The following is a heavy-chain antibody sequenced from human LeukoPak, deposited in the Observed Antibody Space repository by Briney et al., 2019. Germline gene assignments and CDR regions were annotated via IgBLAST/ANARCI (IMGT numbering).Heavy chain of an antibody. D-gene: IGHD3-10*01. J-gene: IGHJ4*02. CDR3: ARSRITMVRGVIRGSYFDY. CDR2: INPSGGST. CDR1: GYTFTSYY. Sequence: PGASVKVSCKASGYTFTSYYMHWVRQAPGQGPEWMGIINPSGGSTSYAQKLQGRVTMTRDTSTSTVYMELSSLRSEDTAVYYCARSRITMVRGVIRGSYFDYWGQGTLVTVSS. V-gene: IGHV1-46*01.